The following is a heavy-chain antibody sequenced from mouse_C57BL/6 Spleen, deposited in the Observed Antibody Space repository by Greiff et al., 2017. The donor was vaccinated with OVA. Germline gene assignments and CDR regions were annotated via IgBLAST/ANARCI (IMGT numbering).Heavy chain of an antibody. V-gene: IGHV1-64*01. CDR2: IHPNSGST. CDR1: GYTFTSYW. J-gene: IGHJ4*01. Sequence: VQLQQPGAELVKPGASVKLSCKASGYTFTSYWMHWVKQRPGQGLEWIGMIHPNSGSTNYNEKFKSKATLTVDKSSSTAYMQLSSLTSEDSAVYYCARLTLKSNYAMDYWGQGTSVTVSS. CDR3: ARLTLKSNYAMDY.